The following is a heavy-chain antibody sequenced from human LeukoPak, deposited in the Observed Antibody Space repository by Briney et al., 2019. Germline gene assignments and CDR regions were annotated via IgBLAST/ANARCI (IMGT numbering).Heavy chain of an antibody. Sequence: ASVKVSCKASGYIFTSYGISWVRQAPGQGPEWMGWVSTYNGNTNYAQKFQGRVTMTTDTSTSTAYMVLRSLTSDDTAVYYCAGVEPDYYYGSGSYSGFDYWGQGTLVTVSS. CDR1: GYIFTSYG. CDR3: AGVEPDYYYGSGSYSGFDY. D-gene: IGHD3-10*01. V-gene: IGHV1-18*01. J-gene: IGHJ4*02. CDR2: VSTYNGNT.